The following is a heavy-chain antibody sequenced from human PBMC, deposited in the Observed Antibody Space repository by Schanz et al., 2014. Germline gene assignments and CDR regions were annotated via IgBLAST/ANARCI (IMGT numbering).Heavy chain of an antibody. Sequence: VQLVESGGDVVQPGRSLRLSCAASGFTFSSYGMHWVRQAPGKGLEWVANIKGDSSEKNYVDSVKGRFTLSRDNAKKTMDLQMNSLRVEDTAVYYCAKGQLLSYYFDYWGQGTLVTVSS. J-gene: IGHJ4*02. CDR1: GFTFSSYG. CDR2: IKGDSSEK. V-gene: IGHV3-7*03. D-gene: IGHD2-21*01. CDR3: AKGQLLSYYFDY.